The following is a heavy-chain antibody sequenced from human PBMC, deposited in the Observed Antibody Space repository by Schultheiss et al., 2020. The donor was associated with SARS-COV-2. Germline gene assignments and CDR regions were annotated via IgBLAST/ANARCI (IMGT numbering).Heavy chain of an antibody. V-gene: IGHV1-46*01. CDR3: ARDRGSGWTFDY. D-gene: IGHD6-19*01. Sequence: ASVKVSCKASGYTFTSYYMHWVRQAPGQGLEWMGIINPSGGSTSYAQKFQGRVTMTRDTSTSTVYMELSSLRSEDTAVYYCARDRGSGWTFDYWGQGTLVTGSS. J-gene: IGHJ4*02. CDR2: INPSGGST. CDR1: GYTFTSYY.